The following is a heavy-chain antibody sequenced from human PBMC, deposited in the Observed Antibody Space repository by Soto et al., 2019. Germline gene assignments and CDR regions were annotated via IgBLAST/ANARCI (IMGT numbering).Heavy chain of an antibody. CDR1: GFTFSNAW. CDR2: IKSKTDGGTT. D-gene: IGHD3-22*01. V-gene: IGHV3-15*01. CDR3: TTEVTMIVVVPTHWFDP. Sequence: EVQLVESGGGLVKPGGSLRLSCAASGFTFSNAWMSWVRQAPGKGLEWVGRIKSKTDGGTTDYAAPVKGRFTISRDDSKNTLYLQMNSLKTEDTAVYYCTTEVTMIVVVPTHWFDPWGQGTLVTVSS. J-gene: IGHJ5*02.